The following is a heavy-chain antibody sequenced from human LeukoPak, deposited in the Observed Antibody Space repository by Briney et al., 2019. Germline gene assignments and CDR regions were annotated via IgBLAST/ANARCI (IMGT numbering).Heavy chain of an antibody. D-gene: IGHD3-22*01. CDR1: GFTFSSYW. CDR2: IKQDGSEK. Sequence: GGSLRLSCAASGFTFSSYWMSWVRQAPGKGLEWVANIKQDGSEKYYVDSVKGRFTISRDNAKNSLYLQMNSLRSDDTAVYYCAREYDSSGYYHDAFDIWGQGTMVTVSS. V-gene: IGHV3-7*03. J-gene: IGHJ3*02. CDR3: AREYDSSGYYHDAFDI.